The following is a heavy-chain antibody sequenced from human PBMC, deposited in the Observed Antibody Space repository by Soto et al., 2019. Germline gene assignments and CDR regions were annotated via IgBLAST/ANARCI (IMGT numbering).Heavy chain of an antibody. D-gene: IGHD4-17*01. CDR3: ARQRTTVVTQAYFDH. CDR2: IYYSGRS. V-gene: IGHV4-39*01. CDR1: GGSITSSSYY. J-gene: IGHJ4*02. Sequence: SETLSLTCTVSGGSITSSSYYWGWIRQPPGKGLEWIGGIYYSGRSYYNPSLKSRVTMSVDTSKNQFSLTLNSVTAADAAVYYCARQRTTVVTQAYFDHWGQGLPVTV.